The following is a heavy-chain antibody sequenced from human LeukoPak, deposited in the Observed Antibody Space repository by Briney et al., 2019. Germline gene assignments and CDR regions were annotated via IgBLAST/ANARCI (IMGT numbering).Heavy chain of an antibody. CDR1: GFTFSTYA. CDR2: ISGSGGST. D-gene: IGHD2-2*01. Sequence: GGSLRLSCAASGFTFSTYAMSWVRQAPGKGLEWVSAISGSGGSTYYADSVKGRFTISRDNSKNTLYLQMNSLRAEDTAVYYCAKETVYCSSTSCSAFDYWGQGTLVTVSS. J-gene: IGHJ4*02. V-gene: IGHV3-23*01. CDR3: AKETVYCSSTSCSAFDY.